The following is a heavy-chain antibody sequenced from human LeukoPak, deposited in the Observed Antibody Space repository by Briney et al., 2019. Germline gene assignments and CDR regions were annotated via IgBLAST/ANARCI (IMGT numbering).Heavy chain of an antibody. Sequence: ASVKVSCKASGYTFTGYYMHWVRQAPGQGLEWMGWINPNSGGTNYAQKFQGRATMTRDTSISTAYMELSSLRSDDTAVFYCARPNGSGSYYAGAYDYWGQGTLVTVSS. J-gene: IGHJ4*02. CDR1: GYTFTGYY. CDR2: INPNSGGT. CDR3: ARPNGSGSYYAGAYDY. V-gene: IGHV1-2*02. D-gene: IGHD3-10*01.